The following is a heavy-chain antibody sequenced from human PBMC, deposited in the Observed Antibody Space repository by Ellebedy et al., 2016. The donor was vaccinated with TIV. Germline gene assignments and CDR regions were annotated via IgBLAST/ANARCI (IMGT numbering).Heavy chain of an antibody. Sequence: ASVKVSCXASGGTFSSYTISWVRRAPGQGLEWMGGIIPIFGTANYAQKFQDRVTITADESTRTAYMELSSLRSEDTAVYYCARDFLRAPDGSESYNNWFDPWGQGTLVTVSS. D-gene: IGHD3-10*01. CDR2: IIPIFGTA. J-gene: IGHJ5*02. CDR1: GGTFSSYT. V-gene: IGHV1-69*13. CDR3: ARDFLRAPDGSESYNNWFDP.